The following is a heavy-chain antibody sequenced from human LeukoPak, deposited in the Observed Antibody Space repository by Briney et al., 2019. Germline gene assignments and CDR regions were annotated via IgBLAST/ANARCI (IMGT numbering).Heavy chain of an antibody. CDR1: GGTFSSYA. Sequence: SVKVSCKASGGTFSSYAISWVRQAPGQGLEWMGGIIPIFGTANYAQKFQGRVTITADKSTSTAYMELSSLRSEDTAVYYCARGDHVRIYAESAFDIWGQGTMVTVSS. CDR3: ARGDHVRIYAESAFDI. V-gene: IGHV1-69*06. J-gene: IGHJ3*02. CDR2: IIPIFGTA. D-gene: IGHD3-3*01.